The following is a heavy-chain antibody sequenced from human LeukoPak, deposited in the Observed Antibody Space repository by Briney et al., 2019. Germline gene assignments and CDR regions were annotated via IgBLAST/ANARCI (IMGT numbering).Heavy chain of an antibody. Sequence: ASVKVSCKASGYTFTGYYMHWVRQAPGQGLEWMGWINPNSGGTNYAQKFQGWATMTRDTSISTAYMELSRLRSDDTAVYYCARDPRGVYSSSWYYFDYWGQGTLVTVSS. CDR2: INPNSGGT. J-gene: IGHJ4*02. D-gene: IGHD6-13*01. CDR3: ARDPRGVYSSSWYYFDY. CDR1: GYTFTGYY. V-gene: IGHV1-2*04.